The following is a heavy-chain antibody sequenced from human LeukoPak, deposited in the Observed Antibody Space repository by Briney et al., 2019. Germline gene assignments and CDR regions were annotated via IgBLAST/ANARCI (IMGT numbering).Heavy chain of an antibody. J-gene: IGHJ4*02. V-gene: IGHV3-23*01. CDR1: RFTFSSNA. CDR2: ISGSGGST. D-gene: IGHD1-26*01. CDR3: AKDVRLGVTQPYYFDY. Sequence: GGSLRLSCVASRFTFSSNAMSWVRQAPGKGLEWVSDISGSGGSTYYADSVKGRFTISRDNANNTLNLQMNSLGAEDTALYYCAKDVRLGVTQPYYFDYWGQGALVTVSS.